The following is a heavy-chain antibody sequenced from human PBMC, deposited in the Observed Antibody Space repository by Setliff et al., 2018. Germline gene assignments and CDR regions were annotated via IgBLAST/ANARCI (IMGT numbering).Heavy chain of an antibody. J-gene: IGHJ4*02. Sequence: SETLSLTCRVSGDSISDYHWSRIRQPPGQGLEWIGYIYSSGRTNYNPSLKSRVSLSLDTSKNQFSLDLSSVTPADTAVYYCARELGLRAPFDFWGQGILVTVSS. CDR3: ARELGLRAPFDF. CDR1: GDSISDYH. V-gene: IGHV4-59*01. CDR2: IYSSGRT. D-gene: IGHD4-17*01.